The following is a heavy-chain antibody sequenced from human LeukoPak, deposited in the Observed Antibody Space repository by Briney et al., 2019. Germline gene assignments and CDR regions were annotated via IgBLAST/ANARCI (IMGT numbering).Heavy chain of an antibody. CDR2: ISSSGSTI. J-gene: IGHJ5*02. V-gene: IGHV3-11*04. Sequence: PGWSLRLSCAASGFNFSDYYMSCIRQAPGKGLEWVSYISSSGSTIYYADSLKGRFTISRDKAKNSLYLQLNSLRAEDTAVYYCARSLVVGATDPYHWGQGTLVTVSS. CDR3: ARSLVVGATDPYH. CDR1: GFNFSDYY. D-gene: IGHD1-26*01.